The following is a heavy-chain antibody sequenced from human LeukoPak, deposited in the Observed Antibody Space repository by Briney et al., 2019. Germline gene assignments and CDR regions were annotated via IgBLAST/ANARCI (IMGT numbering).Heavy chain of an antibody. Sequence: GGSLRLSCAASGFTFSQYWMSWVRQAPGKGLEWVANIRQDGHENYYADSVKGRFTISRDNSKNTLYLQMNSLRAEDTAVYYCAREGDSSGYYYNYFDYWGQGTLVTVSS. V-gene: IGHV3-7*03. CDR2: IRQDGHEN. J-gene: IGHJ4*02. D-gene: IGHD3-22*01. CDR1: GFTFSQYW. CDR3: AREGDSSGYYYNYFDY.